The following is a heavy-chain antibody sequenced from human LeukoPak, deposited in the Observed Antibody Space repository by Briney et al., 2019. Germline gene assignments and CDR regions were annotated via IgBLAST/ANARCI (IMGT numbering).Heavy chain of an antibody. Sequence: GGSLRLSCAASGFTFSSYNMNWVRQAPGKGLEWVSSISSSSSYVYSADSVKGRFTISRDNAKNSLYLQMNSLRAEYTAVYYCARGDDYVWGSYRYADYWGQGTLVAVSS. V-gene: IGHV3-21*01. CDR2: ISSSSSYV. D-gene: IGHD3-16*02. CDR1: GFTFSSYN. J-gene: IGHJ4*02. CDR3: ARGDDYVWGSYRYADY.